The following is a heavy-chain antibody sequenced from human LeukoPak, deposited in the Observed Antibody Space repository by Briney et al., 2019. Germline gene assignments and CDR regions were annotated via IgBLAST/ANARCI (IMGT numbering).Heavy chain of an antibody. Sequence: GGSLRLSCAASRFTVSSNYMNWVRQAPGKGLEWVSVIYSGGSTYYADSVKGRFTISRDNSKNTLYLQMNSLRAEDTAVYYCARGRPHGNDYWGQGTLVTVSS. J-gene: IGHJ4*02. CDR2: IYSGGST. CDR1: RFTVSSNY. D-gene: IGHD4-23*01. CDR3: ARGRPHGNDY. V-gene: IGHV3-53*01.